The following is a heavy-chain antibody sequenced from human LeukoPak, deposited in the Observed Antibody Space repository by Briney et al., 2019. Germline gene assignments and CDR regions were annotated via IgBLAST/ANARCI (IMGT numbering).Heavy chain of an antibody. V-gene: IGHV4-34*01. CDR3: ARGGGGPRGYSYGYSSY. CDR2: INHSGST. J-gene: IGHJ4*02. Sequence: SETLSLTCAVYGGSFSGYYWSWIRQPPGKGLEWNGEINHSGSTNYNPSLKSRVTISVDTSKNQFSLKLSSVTAADTAVYYCARGGGGPRGYSYGYSSYWGQGTLVTVSS. D-gene: IGHD5-18*01. CDR1: GGSFSGYY.